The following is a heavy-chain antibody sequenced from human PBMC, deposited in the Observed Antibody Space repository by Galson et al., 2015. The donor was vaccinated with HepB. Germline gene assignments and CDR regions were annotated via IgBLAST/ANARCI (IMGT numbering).Heavy chain of an antibody. CDR3: ARIALDPYYYGLDV. Sequence: PALVKPTQTPTLTCTFSGFSLSTSGMCVSWIRQPPGKALEWLARIDWDDDKYYNTSLKTRLTISKDTSKNRVVLTMTNMDPLDTATYYCARIALDPYYYGLDVWGQGTSVTVSS. CDR1: GFSLSTSGMC. CDR2: IDWDDDK. V-gene: IGHV2-70*11. J-gene: IGHJ6*02. D-gene: IGHD1-1*01.